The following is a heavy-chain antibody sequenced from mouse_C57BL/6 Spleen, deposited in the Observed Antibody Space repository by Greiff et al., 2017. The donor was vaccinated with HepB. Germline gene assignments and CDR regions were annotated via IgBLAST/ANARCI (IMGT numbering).Heavy chain of an antibody. CDR1: GYTFTGYW. V-gene: IGHV1-9*01. Sequence: VQLQQSGAELMKPGASVKLSCKATGYTFTGYWIEWVKQRPGHGLEWIGEILPGSGSTNDNEKFKGKATFTADTSSNTAYMQLSSLTTEDSAIYYCARKGDASGFAYWGQGTLVTVSA. J-gene: IGHJ3*01. CDR2: ILPGSGST. D-gene: IGHD3-2*02. CDR3: ARKGDASGFAY.